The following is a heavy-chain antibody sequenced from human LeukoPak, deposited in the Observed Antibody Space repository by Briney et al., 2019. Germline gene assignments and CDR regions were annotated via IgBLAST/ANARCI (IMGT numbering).Heavy chain of an antibody. CDR1: GHTFTTYY. D-gene: IGHD1-14*01. CDR3: AKETPNTGWFDP. J-gene: IGHJ5*02. Sequence: ASVKVSCKASGHTFTTYYVHLVRQAPGQGLEWMGVVNPSGDGTNYPQRFQGRVTLTRDTSTSTVYMELSSLRSEDTAIYYCAKETPNTGWFDPWGQGTLVTVSS. CDR2: VNPSGDGT. V-gene: IGHV1-46*01.